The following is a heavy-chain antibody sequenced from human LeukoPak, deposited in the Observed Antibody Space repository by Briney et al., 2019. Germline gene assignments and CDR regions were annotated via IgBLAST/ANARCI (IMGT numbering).Heavy chain of an antibody. CDR1: GFTFSSYW. CDR3: PRDRYYSYYYCGMDV. J-gene: IGHJ6*04. CDR2: IKQDGSEK. D-gene: IGHD1-14*01. Sequence: GGSLGLSCAASGFTFSSYWMTWVRQAPGKGLEWVANIKQDGSEKYYVDSVKGRFTISRDNAKNSLYLQMNSLRAEDTAVYYCPRDRYYSYYYCGMDVWGKGTTVTVSS. V-gene: IGHV3-7*03.